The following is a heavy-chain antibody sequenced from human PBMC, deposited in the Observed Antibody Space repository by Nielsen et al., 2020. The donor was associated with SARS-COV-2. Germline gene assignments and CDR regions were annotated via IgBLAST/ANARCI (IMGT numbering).Heavy chain of an antibody. V-gene: IGHV1-69*01. Sequence: WVRQAPGQGLEWMGGIIPIFGTANYAQKFQGRVTITADESTSTAYMELSSLRSEDTAVYYCARDSHEYSSSSGPYYGMDVWGQGTTVTVSS. D-gene: IGHD6-6*01. J-gene: IGHJ6*02. CDR3: ARDSHEYSSSSGPYYGMDV. CDR2: IIPIFGTA.